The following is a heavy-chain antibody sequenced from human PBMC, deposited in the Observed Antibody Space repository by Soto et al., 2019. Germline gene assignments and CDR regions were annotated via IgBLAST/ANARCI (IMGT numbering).Heavy chain of an antibody. J-gene: IGHJ4*02. CDR2: KKQDGSEE. CDR3: ARGGFSYGTGIEH. Sequence: GGSLRLSCEASCFTISGYWMSWVRQAPGKGLEWVADKKQDGSEEYYVDPVKGRFTVSRDNAKSSVYLQLTSLRVEDTALYYCARGGFSYGTGIEHWGQGTLVTVSS. V-gene: IGHV3-7*01. D-gene: IGHD5-18*01. CDR1: CFTISGYW.